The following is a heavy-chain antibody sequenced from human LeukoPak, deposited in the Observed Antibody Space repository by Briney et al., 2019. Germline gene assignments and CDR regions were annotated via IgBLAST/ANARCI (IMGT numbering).Heavy chain of an antibody. D-gene: IGHD6-6*01. Sequence: SETLSLTRTVSGGSISSYYWSWIRQPPGKGLEWIGYIYYSGSTNYNPSLKSRVTVSLDTSKDQFSLKLSSVTAADTAVYYCARQSIAARGYYYYMDVWGKGTTVTVSS. CDR3: ARQSIAARGYYYYMDV. J-gene: IGHJ6*03. V-gene: IGHV4-59*01. CDR1: GGSISSYY. CDR2: IYYSGST.